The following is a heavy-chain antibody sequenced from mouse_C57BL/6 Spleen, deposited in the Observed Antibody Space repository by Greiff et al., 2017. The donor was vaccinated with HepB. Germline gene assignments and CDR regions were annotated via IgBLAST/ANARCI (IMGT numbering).Heavy chain of an antibody. CDR2: IYPGDGDT. J-gene: IGHJ1*03. CDR1: GYAFSSSW. Sequence: QVQLKQSGPELVKPGASVKISCKASGYAFSSSWMNWVKQRPGKGLEWIGRIYPGDGDTNYNGKFKGKATLTADKSSSTAYMQLRSLTSEDSAVYFCARRSPWYFDVWGTGTTVTVSS. V-gene: IGHV1-82*01. CDR3: ARRSPWYFDV.